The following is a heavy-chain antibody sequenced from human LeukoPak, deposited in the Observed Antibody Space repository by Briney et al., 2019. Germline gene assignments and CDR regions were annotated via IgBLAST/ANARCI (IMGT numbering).Heavy chain of an antibody. V-gene: IGHV3-9*01. CDR3: AKDLGLDYAPSYYFDY. Sequence: GGSLRLSCAASGFTFDDYAMHWVRQAPGKGLEWVSGISWNSGSIGCADSVKGRFTISRDNAKNSLYLQMNSLRAEDTALYYCAKDLGLDYAPSYYFDYWGQGTLVTVSS. CDR1: GFTFDDYA. CDR2: ISWNSGSI. J-gene: IGHJ4*02. D-gene: IGHD3/OR15-3a*01.